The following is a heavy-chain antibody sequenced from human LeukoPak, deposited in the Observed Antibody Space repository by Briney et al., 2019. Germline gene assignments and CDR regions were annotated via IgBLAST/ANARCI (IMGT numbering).Heavy chain of an antibody. CDR3: ARDLGTYYYDSSGYYYSLYFDY. Sequence: SETLSLTCAVYGGSFSGYYWSWIRQPAGKGLEWIGRIYTSGSTNYNPSLKSRVTMSVDTSKNQFSLKLSSVTAADTAVYYCARDLGTYYYDSSGYYYSLYFDYWGQGTLVTVSS. V-gene: IGHV4-4*07. D-gene: IGHD3-22*01. CDR1: GGSFSGYY. CDR2: IYTSGST. J-gene: IGHJ4*02.